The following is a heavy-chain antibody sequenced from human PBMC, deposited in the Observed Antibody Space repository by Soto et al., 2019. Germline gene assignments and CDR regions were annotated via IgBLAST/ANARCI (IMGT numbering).Heavy chain of an antibody. Sequence: GSLRLSCAASGFTFSSYGMHWVRQAPGKGLEWVAVIWYDGSNKYYADSVKGRFTISRDNSKNTLYLQMNSLRAEDTAVYYCARGEDYGSGSPLKYFDYWGQGTLVTVSS. CDR3: ARGEDYGSGSPLKYFDY. J-gene: IGHJ4*02. V-gene: IGHV3-33*01. CDR2: IWYDGSNK. D-gene: IGHD3-10*01. CDR1: GFTFSSYG.